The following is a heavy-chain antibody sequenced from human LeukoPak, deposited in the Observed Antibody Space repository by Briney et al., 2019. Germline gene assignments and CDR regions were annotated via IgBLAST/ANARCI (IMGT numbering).Heavy chain of an antibody. D-gene: IGHD6-19*01. V-gene: IGHV3-33*01. CDR2: IWYDGSNT. CDR1: GFTFSSYG. Sequence: PGRSLRLSCAASGFTFSSYGMHWVRQAPGKGLEWVAVIWYDGSNTYYVDSVKGRFTISRDNSKNTLYLQMNSLRAEDTAVYYCARSGSGWERGVGDPFDYWGQGTLVTVSS. J-gene: IGHJ4*02. CDR3: ARSGSGWERGVGDPFDY.